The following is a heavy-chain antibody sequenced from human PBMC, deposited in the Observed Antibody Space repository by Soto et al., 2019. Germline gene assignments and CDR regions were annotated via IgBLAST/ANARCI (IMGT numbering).Heavy chain of an antibody. CDR2: IYWDDDN. J-gene: IGHJ5*02. D-gene: IGHD3-9*01. V-gene: IGHV2-5*02. CDR1: GFSLSTSGVG. CDR3: APYISTDPAAWFDP. Sequence: QITLKESGPTLVKPTQTLTLTCTFSGFSLSTSGVGVGWFRQPPGKALEWLALIYWDDDNRYSPSLKSRLTITKDTSKNQLVLTVTDMDPMDTATSYCAPYISTDPAAWFDPWGQATLVIVSS.